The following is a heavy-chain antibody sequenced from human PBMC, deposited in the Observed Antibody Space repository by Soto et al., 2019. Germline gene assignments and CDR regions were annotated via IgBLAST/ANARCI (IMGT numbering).Heavy chain of an antibody. CDR3: ARDADSSSWYGQGGFDP. Sequence: SETLSLTCTVSGGSISSYYWSWIRQPPGKGLEWIGYIYYSGSTNYNPSLKSRVTISVDTSKNPFSLKLSSVTAADTAVYYCARDADSSSWYGQGGFDPWGQGTLVTVSS. CDR1: GGSISSYY. CDR2: IYYSGST. V-gene: IGHV4-59*01. D-gene: IGHD6-13*01. J-gene: IGHJ5*02.